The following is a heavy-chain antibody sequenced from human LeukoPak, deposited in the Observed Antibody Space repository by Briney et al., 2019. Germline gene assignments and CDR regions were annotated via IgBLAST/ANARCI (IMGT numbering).Heavy chain of an antibody. J-gene: IGHJ4*02. CDR1: GFTVSSNY. D-gene: IGHD5-12*01. CDR2: IYTEGTT. CDR3: ATGGHIVATKSSDY. Sequence: PGGSLRLSCAVSGFTVSSNYFSWVRQAPGKGLEWVSVIYTEGTTYYADSVKGRFTISRDNSKNTLYLQMNSLRAEDTAVYYCATGGHIVATKSSDYWGQGTLVTVSS. V-gene: IGHV3-66*01.